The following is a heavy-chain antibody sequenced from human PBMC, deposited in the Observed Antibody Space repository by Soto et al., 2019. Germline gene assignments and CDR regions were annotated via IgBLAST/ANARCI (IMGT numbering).Heavy chain of an antibody. CDR1: GFTFTSSA. J-gene: IGHJ4*02. D-gene: IGHD3-10*01. CDR2: IVVGSGNT. CDR3: AAGWLVRGVIIPSGFDD. V-gene: IGHV1-58*01. Sequence: ASVKVSCKASGFTFTSSAVQWVRQARGQRLEWIGWIVVGSGNTNYAQKFQERVTITRDVSTSTAYMELSSLRSEDTAVYYCAAGWLVRGVIIPSGFDDWGQGTLVTVSS.